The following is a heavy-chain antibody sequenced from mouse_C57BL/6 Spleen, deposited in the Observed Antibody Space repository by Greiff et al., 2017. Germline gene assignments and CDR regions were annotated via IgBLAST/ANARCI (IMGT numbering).Heavy chain of an antibody. J-gene: IGHJ2*01. Sequence: VQLQQSGPELVKPGASVKISCKASGYSFTGYFMNWVMQSPGKSLEWIGRINPYNGDTFYNQKFKGKATLTVDKSSSTAHMELRSLTSEDSAVYYCARDHYYGSSYLLDYWGQGTTLTVSS. CDR2: INPYNGDT. D-gene: IGHD1-1*01. CDR3: ARDHYYGSSYLLDY. CDR1: GYSFTGYF. V-gene: IGHV1-20*01.